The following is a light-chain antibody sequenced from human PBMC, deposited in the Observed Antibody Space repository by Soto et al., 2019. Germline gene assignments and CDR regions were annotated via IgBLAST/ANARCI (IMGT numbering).Light chain of an antibody. CDR3: CSYAGSCHWG. CDR1: SSDVGSYNF. CDR2: EAG. V-gene: IGLV2-23*01. J-gene: IGLJ3*02. Sequence: QSALTQPASVSGSPGQSITISCTGTSSDVGSYNFVSWYQQHPGKAPKLMIFEAGKRPSGVSNRFSGSKSGNTASLTISGLQAEEEAGYYSCSYAGSCHWGFRGGTKLTGL.